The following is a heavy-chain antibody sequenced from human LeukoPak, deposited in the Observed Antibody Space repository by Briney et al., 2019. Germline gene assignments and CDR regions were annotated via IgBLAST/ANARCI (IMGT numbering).Heavy chain of an antibody. CDR1: GFTFAIYA. CDR3: AKDSYASGRPLHTFDV. D-gene: IGHD3-10*01. V-gene: IGHV3-23*01. CDR2: ISGDGAST. J-gene: IGHJ3*01. Sequence: PGGSLRLSCAASGFTFAIYAMTWVRQAPGKGLEWVSGISGDGASTHYAESAKGQFTISRDNSQNTLFLQMNSLRVEDTAIYYCAKDSYASGRPLHTFDVWGQGTMVTVSS.